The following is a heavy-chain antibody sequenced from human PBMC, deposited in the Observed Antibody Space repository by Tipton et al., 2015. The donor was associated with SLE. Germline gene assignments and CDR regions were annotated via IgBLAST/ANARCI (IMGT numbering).Heavy chain of an antibody. V-gene: IGHV4-31*03. J-gene: IGHJ4*02. CDR3: ARGPDSSKLGY. Sequence: LRLSCTVSGGSISSGGYYWSWIRQHPGKGLEWIGCIYYSGTTYYNPSLNSRVAISRDTSKNQFSLKLSSVAAAGTAIYYCARGPDSSKLGYWGQGVLVTVSS. CDR2: IYYSGTT. D-gene: IGHD4-11*01. CDR1: GGSISSGGYY.